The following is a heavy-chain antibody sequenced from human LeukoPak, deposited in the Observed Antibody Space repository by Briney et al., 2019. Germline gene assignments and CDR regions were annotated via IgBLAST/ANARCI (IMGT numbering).Heavy chain of an antibody. CDR2: INHSGST. CDR1: GGSFSGYY. J-gene: IGHJ6*03. V-gene: IGHV4-34*01. Sequence: MPSETLSLTCAVYGGSFSGYYWSWIRQPPGKGLEWIGEINHSGSTNYNPSLKSRVTISVDTSKNQFSLKLSSVTAADTAVYYCARGRRGYGSGRSGGGRYYYYMDVWGKGTTVTVSS. D-gene: IGHD3-10*01. CDR3: ARGRRGYGSGRSGGGRYYYYMDV.